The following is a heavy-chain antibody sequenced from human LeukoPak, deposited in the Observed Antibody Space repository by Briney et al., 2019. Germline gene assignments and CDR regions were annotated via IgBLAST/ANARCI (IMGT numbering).Heavy chain of an antibody. J-gene: IGHJ3*01. CDR3: ARGLGSGDYVANAFDF. V-gene: IGHV3-11*06. Sequence: PGGSLRLSCAASGFTFSDYYMSWIRQAPGKGLEGVSSISGSGSYIHYADSMKGRFTISRDNAKKSVYLHMSRLRAEDTAVYYCARGLGSGDYVANAFDFWGRGTTVSVS. D-gene: IGHD4-17*01. CDR1: GFTFSDYY. CDR2: ISGSGSYI.